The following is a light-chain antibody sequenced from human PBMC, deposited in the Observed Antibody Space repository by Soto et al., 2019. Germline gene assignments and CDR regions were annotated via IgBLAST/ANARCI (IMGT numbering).Light chain of an antibody. J-gene: IGLJ1*01. Sequence: QSALTQPRSVSGSPGQSVTISCTGTSSDVGGYNYVSRYQQHPGKAPKLMIYDVSKRPSGVPDRFSGSKSGNTASLTISGLRAEDEADYYCSSYAGSNNPLYVFGTGTKLTVL. V-gene: IGLV2-11*01. CDR1: SSDVGGYNY. CDR2: DVS. CDR3: SSYAGSNNPLYV.